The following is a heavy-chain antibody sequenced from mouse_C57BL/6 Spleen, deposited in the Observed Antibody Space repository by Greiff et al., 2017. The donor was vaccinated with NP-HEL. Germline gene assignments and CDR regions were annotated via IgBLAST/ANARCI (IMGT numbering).Heavy chain of an antibody. CDR3: ARGGGPTVVSYWYFDV. Sequence: VQLKESGPGLAKPSQTLSLTCSVTGYSIPSDYWNWIRKFPGNKLEYMGYISYSGSTYYTPSLKSRISITRDTSKNQYYLQLNSVTTEDTAPYYCARGGGPTVVSYWYFDVWGTGTTVTVSS. CDR1: GYSIPSDY. D-gene: IGHD1-1*01. CDR2: ISYSGST. V-gene: IGHV3-8*01. J-gene: IGHJ1*03.